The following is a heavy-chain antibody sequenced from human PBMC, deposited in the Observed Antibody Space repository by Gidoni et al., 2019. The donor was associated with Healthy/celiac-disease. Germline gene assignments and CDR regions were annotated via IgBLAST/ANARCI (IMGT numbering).Heavy chain of an antibody. CDR2: IWYDGSNK. V-gene: IGHV3-33*01. CDR1: GFTFSSYG. Sequence: QVQLVESGGGVVQPGRSLRLSCAASGFTFSSYGMHWVRQAPGKGLGWVAVIWYDGSNKYYADSVKGRFTISRDNSKNTLYLQMNSLRAEDTAVYYCARDAAAEYGGNPPLGYWGQGTLVTVSS. CDR3: ARDAAAEYGGNPPLGY. D-gene: IGHD4-17*01. J-gene: IGHJ4*02.